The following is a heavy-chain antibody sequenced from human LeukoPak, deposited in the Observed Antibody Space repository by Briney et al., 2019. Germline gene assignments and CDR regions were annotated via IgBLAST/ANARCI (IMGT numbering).Heavy chain of an antibody. Sequence: GGSLRLSCAASGFTVSSSYMNWVRQGPGTGLEWVSLLYTGGTTYYADSVKGRFTISRDDSKNTVFLQMNSLRAEDTAVYYCARRMDSYYGLDVWGQGATVTVSS. J-gene: IGHJ6*02. CDR3: ARRMDSYYGLDV. V-gene: IGHV3-53*01. CDR1: GFTVSSSY. CDR2: LYTGGTT. D-gene: IGHD2-8*01.